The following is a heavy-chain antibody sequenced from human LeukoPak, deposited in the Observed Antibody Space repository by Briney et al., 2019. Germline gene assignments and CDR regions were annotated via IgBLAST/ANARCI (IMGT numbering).Heavy chain of an antibody. V-gene: IGHV3-23*01. CDR1: GFTFSSYA. Sequence: GGSLRLSCAASGFTFSSYAMSWVRQAPGKGLEWVSAISGSGGSTYYADSVKGRFTISRDNSKNTLYLQMNSPRAEDTAVYYCAKGNYYDSSGYYYLWDYFDYWGQGTLVTVSS. D-gene: IGHD3-22*01. CDR3: AKGNYYDSSGYYYLWDYFDY. J-gene: IGHJ4*02. CDR2: ISGSGGST.